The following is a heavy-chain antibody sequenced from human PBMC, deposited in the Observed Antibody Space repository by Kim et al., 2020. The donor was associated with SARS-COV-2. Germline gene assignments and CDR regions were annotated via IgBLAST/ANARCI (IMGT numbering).Heavy chain of an antibody. V-gene: IGHV3-48*02. D-gene: IGHD3-22*01. Sequence: KGRLTIARDNAKKSLYLQMNSLRDEDTAVYYCARDEYYYESSGSYYGMDVWGQGTTVTVSS. J-gene: IGHJ6*02. CDR3: ARDEYYYESSGSYYGMDV.